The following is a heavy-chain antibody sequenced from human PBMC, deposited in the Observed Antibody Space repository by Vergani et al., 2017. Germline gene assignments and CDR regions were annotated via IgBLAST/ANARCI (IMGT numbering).Heavy chain of an antibody. Sequence: QVQPVESGGGVVQPGRSLRLSCAASGFIFSSYGIHWVRQAPGKGLEWVAVISYDGSYKYYADSVKGRFTISRDNPKNTLYLQITSLRAEDTAVYYCAKSASYYDSSGYYYFDYGGQGTLVTVSS. V-gene: IGHV3-30*18. CDR3: AKSASYYDSSGYYYFDY. CDR1: GFIFSSYG. CDR2: ISYDGSYK. J-gene: IGHJ4*02. D-gene: IGHD3-22*01.